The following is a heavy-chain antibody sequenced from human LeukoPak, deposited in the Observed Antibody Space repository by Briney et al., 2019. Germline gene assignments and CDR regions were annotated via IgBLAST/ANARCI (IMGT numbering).Heavy chain of an antibody. V-gene: IGHV4-30-4*08. Sequence: PSETLSLTCTVSGGSISSGDYYWSWIRQPPGKGLEWIGYIYYSGSTYYNPSLKSRVTISVDTSKNQFSLKLSSVSAADTAVYYCARAGDSDAFDIWGQGRMVTVSS. CDR3: ARAGDSDAFDI. CDR1: GGSISSGDYY. J-gene: IGHJ3*02. CDR2: IYYSGST. D-gene: IGHD7-27*01.